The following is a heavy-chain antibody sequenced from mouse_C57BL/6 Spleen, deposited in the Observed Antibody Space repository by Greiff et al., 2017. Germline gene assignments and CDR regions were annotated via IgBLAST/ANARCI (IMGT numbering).Heavy chain of an antibody. D-gene: IGHD2-3*01. CDR3: ARDGNWDFDV. J-gene: IGHJ1*03. CDR1: GYSFTSSW. CDR2: IDPSDSET. Sequence: QVQLQQPGAELVRPGSSVKLSCKASGYSFTSSWMHWLKQRPIQGLEWIGNIDPSDSETHYNQKFKDKVTLTVDKSSSTAYMQLSSLTSEDSAVYYCARDGNWDFDVWGTGTTVTVSS. V-gene: IGHV1-52*01.